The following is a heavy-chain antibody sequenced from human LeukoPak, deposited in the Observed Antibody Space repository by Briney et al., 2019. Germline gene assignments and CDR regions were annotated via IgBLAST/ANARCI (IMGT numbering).Heavy chain of an antibody. CDR1: GYTFIGYY. D-gene: IGHD3-10*01. J-gene: IGHJ4*02. V-gene: IGHV1-2*02. CDR2: IHPNSGDT. CDR3: AIHTGTNSFFDF. Sequence: GASVKVSCKAPGYTFIGYYMHWVRQAPGQGLEWMGWIHPNSGDTNYAQSFQGRVTMTRDTSINTAHMELSRLRSNDTAIYYCAIHTGTNSFFDFWGQGTLVTVSS.